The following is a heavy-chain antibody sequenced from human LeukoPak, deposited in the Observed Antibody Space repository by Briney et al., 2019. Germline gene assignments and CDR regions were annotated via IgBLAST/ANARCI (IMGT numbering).Heavy chain of an antibody. CDR2: INAGNGNT. V-gene: IGHV1-3*03. J-gene: IGHJ4*02. CDR3: ALPKYSSGWYVNDY. Sequence: ASVKVSCKASGYTFTSYAMHWVRQAPGQRLEWMGWINAGNGNTKYSQEFQGRVTITRDTSASTAYMELSSLRSEDMAVYYCALPKYSSGWYVNDYWGQGTLVTVSS. CDR1: GYTFTSYA. D-gene: IGHD6-19*01.